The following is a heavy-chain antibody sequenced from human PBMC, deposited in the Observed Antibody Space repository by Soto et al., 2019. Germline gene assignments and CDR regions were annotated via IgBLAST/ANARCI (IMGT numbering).Heavy chain of an antibody. Sequence: LSLTCAISGDSVSSNSAAWNWIRQSPSRGLEWLGRTYYRSKWYNDYAVSVKSRITINPDTSKNQFSLQLNSVTPEDTAVYYCARVGYCSSNSCHNWFDTWGQGTLVTVSS. CDR1: GDSVSSNSAA. CDR3: ARVGYCSSNSCHNWFDT. J-gene: IGHJ5*02. CDR2: TYYRSKWYN. V-gene: IGHV6-1*01. D-gene: IGHD2-2*01.